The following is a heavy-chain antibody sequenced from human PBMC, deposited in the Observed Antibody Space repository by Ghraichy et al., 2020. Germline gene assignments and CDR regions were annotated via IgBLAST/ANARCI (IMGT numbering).Heavy chain of an antibody. CDR3: TKSKERFSSYSMDV. J-gene: IGHJ6*02. CDR1: GFTFDDYA. CDR2: ISWDGGST. Sequence: GGSLRLSCTSSGFTSSGFTFDDYAMHWVRQAPGKGLEWVSHISWDGGSTYYADSVKGRFTISRDNNKKSLYLQMNSLRPEDTGLYYCTKSKERFSSYSMDVWGQGTTVTVSS. V-gene: IGHV3-43D*04. D-gene: IGHD3-3*01.